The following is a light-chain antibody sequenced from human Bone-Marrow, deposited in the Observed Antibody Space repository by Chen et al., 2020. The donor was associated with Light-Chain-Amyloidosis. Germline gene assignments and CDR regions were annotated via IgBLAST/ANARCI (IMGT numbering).Light chain of an antibody. J-gene: IGLJ3*02. V-gene: IGLV3-25*02. CDR1: ALXKQN. CDR2: KDN. CDR3: QSTXTSGTSKV. Sequence: SYELTXPPSVSVSPGQTAXXSCSRHALXKQNAYCDQQRQCQAPVVLIYKDNEGPSGIPERFSGYSSGTTVTXTISGXQAXXEADYXXQSTXTSGTSKVFGGGTHLTVL.